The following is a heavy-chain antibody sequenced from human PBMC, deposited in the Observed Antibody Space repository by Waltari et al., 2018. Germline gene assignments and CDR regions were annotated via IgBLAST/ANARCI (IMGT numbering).Heavy chain of an antibody. CDR1: RFTVSNTY. CDR2: IFVTGNT. J-gene: IGHJ3*01. D-gene: IGHD6-6*01. V-gene: IGHV3-53*01. CDR3: ARVTVVARVSDVFDV. Sequence: EVQVVESGGDLIQPGGSRRLSCAASRFTVSNTYMTWVRQAPGKGLDWVATIFVTGNTHYADSVRGRFTISRDSSRNSVYLQMDNLRAEDTATYYCARVTVVARVSDVFDVWGQGTMITVSS.